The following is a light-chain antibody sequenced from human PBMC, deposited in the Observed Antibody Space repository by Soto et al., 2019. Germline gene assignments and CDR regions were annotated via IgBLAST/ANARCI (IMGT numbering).Light chain of an antibody. V-gene: IGKV3-20*01. CDR2: GTS. Sequence: ETVLTQSPGTLSLSPGERAILCCRAIQSVSSSSLAWYQQRPGQAPRLLIYGTSSRATGIPDRFSGSGSGTRFPHSFCRLDPKEFAVYLCQRYGSPPLVTFGQGTRLEIK. J-gene: IGKJ5*01. CDR3: QRYGSPPLVT. CDR1: QSVSSSS.